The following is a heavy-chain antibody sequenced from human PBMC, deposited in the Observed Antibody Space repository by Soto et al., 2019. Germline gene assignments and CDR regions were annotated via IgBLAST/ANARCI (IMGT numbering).Heavy chain of an antibody. J-gene: IGHJ4*02. CDR2: IRGGGSST. Sequence: EVQLVESGGGFVQPGGSLRLSCAASGFTFSLSAMSWVRQAPGRGLEWVSSIRGGGSSTDYAESVKGRFTISRDNSKNTVHLQMNSLRAEDTAVYYCAKGPEYDILTGCDFWGQGALVTVSS. CDR1: GFTFSLSA. V-gene: IGHV3-23*04. D-gene: IGHD3-9*01. CDR3: AKGPEYDILTGCDF.